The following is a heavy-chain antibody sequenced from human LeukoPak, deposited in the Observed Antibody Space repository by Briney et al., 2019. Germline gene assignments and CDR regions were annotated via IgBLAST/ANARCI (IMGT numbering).Heavy chain of an antibody. Sequence: GGSLRLSCAASGFTFNSHWMHWVRQAPGKGLMWVSTVSPVGTDTNYADSVRGRFTISRDNAKNTLHLQMNSLRAEDTALYFCTRGCTGTRCPADYWGQGALVTVSS. CDR3: TRGCTGTRCPADY. CDR2: VSPVGTDT. D-gene: IGHD2-2*01. J-gene: IGHJ4*02. CDR1: GFTFNSHW. V-gene: IGHV3-74*01.